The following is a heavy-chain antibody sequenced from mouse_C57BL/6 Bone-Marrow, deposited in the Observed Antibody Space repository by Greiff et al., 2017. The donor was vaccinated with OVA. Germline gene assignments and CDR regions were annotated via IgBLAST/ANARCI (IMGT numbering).Heavy chain of an antibody. Sequence: QVQLQQPGAELVMPGASVKLSCKASGYTFTSYWMHWVKQRPGQGLEWIGEIDPSASYTNYNQKFKGKSTLTVDNSSSTAYMQLRSLTSYDSAVYYCARDYGPPFYYARDYWGQGTSVTVSA. J-gene: IGHJ4*01. CDR1: GYTFTSYW. CDR2: IDPSASYT. D-gene: IGHD1-1*01. CDR3: ARDYGPPFYYARDY. V-gene: IGHV1-69*01.